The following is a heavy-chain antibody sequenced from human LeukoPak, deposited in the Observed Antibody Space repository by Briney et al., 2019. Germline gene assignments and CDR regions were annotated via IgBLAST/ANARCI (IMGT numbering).Heavy chain of an antibody. Sequence: SETLSLTCTVSGGSISSYYWSWIRQPPGKGLEWIGYIYNSGSTTYNPSLKSRVTISVDTSKTQFSLKLSSVTAADTAVYYCARLSAGYSGPGILYWGQGALVTVSS. J-gene: IGHJ4*02. V-gene: IGHV4-59*08. CDR3: ARLSAGYSGPGILY. CDR2: IYNSGST. D-gene: IGHD3-10*01. CDR1: GGSISSYY.